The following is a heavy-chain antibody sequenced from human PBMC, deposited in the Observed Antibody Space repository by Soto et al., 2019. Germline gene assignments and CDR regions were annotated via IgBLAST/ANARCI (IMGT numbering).Heavy chain of an antibody. CDR2: ISGSGGST. V-gene: IGHV3-23*01. D-gene: IGHD3-10*01. Sequence: GGSLRLSCAASGFTFSSYAMSWVRQAPGKGLEWVSAISGSGGSTYYADSVKGRFTISRDNSKNTLYLQMNSLGAEDTAVYYCAKELVRGGYYEDDAFDIWGQGTMVTVSS. J-gene: IGHJ3*02. CDR1: GFTFSSYA. CDR3: AKELVRGGYYEDDAFDI.